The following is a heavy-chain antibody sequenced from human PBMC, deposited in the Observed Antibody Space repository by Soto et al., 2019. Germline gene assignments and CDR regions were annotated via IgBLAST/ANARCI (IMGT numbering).Heavy chain of an antibody. J-gene: IGHJ6*02. CDR3: AKDLRTSTNYNYGMDV. CDR1: GLTFSTYA. Sequence: EVQMLESGGGLVQPGGSLRLSCAASGLTFSTYAMSWVRQAPGKGLEWVSVISASGGSTFYADSVKGRFTVSRDHSRNTLYLQVISLRVEDTAVYYCAKDLRTSTNYNYGMDVWGQGTTVTVSS. D-gene: IGHD4-17*01. CDR2: ISASGGST. V-gene: IGHV3-23*01.